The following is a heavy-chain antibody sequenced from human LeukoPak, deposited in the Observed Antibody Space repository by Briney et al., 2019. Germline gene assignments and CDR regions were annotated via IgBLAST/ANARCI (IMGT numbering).Heavy chain of an antibody. J-gene: IGHJ4*02. CDR1: GYTFASYG. V-gene: IGHV1-18*01. Sequence: ASVKVSCKASGYTFASYGISWVRQAPGQGLEWMGWISGYNGNTNYAQKLQGRVTMTTDTSTSTAYMELRSLRSDDTAVYYCARHQREYSSGWTFDYWGQGTLVPVSS. D-gene: IGHD6-19*01. CDR3: ARHQREYSSGWTFDY. CDR2: ISGYNGNT.